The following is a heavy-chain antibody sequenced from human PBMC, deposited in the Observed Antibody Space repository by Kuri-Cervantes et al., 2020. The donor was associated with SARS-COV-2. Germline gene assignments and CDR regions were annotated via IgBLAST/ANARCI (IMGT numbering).Heavy chain of an antibody. CDR3: ARARITIFGVVIENWFDP. CDR1: GYTFTSYD. D-gene: IGHD3-3*01. Sequence: ASVKVSCKASGYTFTSYDINWVRQATGQGLEWMGWMNPNSGNTGYAQKFQGRVTMTRNTSISTAYMELSSLRSEDTAVYYCARARITIFGVVIENWFDPLGQGTLVTVSS. J-gene: IGHJ5*02. V-gene: IGHV1-8*01. CDR2: MNPNSGNT.